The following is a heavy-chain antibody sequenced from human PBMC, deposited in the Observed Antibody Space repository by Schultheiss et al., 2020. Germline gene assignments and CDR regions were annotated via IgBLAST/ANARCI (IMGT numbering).Heavy chain of an antibody. CDR2: INHSGST. J-gene: IGHJ4*02. CDR1: GGSISSGGYS. D-gene: IGHD3-16*01. CDR3: VRQGGGFD. Sequence: SETLSLTCAVSGGSISSGGYSWSWIRQPPGRGLEWIGEINHSGSTNYNPSLKSRVTISVDTSKNQFSLKLSSVTAADTAVYYCVRQGGGFDWGQGTLVTVSS. V-gene: IGHV4-39*01.